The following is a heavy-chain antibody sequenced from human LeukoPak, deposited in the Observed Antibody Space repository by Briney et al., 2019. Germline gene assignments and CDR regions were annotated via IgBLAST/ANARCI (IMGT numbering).Heavy chain of an antibody. D-gene: IGHD3-16*01. V-gene: IGHV3-74*01. CDR3: ARGGGLDV. CDR2: INPNGITT. J-gene: IGHJ6*02. Sequence: GGSLRLSCAASGFIFRNYWMHWVRQAPGKGLVWVARINPNGITTTYTDSVKGRFTISRDNAKNSLYLQMSNLRAEDTAVYFCARGGGLDVWGQGATVTVSS. CDR1: GFIFRNYW.